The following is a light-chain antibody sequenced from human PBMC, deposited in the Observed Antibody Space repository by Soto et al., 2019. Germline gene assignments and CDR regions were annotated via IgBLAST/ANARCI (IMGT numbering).Light chain of an antibody. CDR3: CSYAGSYTWV. CDR2: DVN. J-gene: IGLJ3*02. V-gene: IGLV2-11*01. Sequence: QSALTQPRSVSGSPGQSVTISCTGTSSDVGGYEYVSWYQQDQGKAPQLMIYDVNKRPSGVPDRFSGSKSGNTASLTISGLQAEDETDYYCCSYAGSYTWVFGGGTKLAGL. CDR1: SSDVGGYEY.